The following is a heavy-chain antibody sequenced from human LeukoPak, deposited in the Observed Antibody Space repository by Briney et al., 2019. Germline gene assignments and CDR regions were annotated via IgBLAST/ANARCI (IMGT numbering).Heavy chain of an antibody. Sequence: GGSLRLSCAASGFTFDDYTMHWVRQAPGKGLEWVSLISWDGGSTHYADSVKGRFTISRDNSKNSLYLQMNSLRTEDTALYYCAKDRGSHDYGGSFQHWGQGTLVTVSS. CDR3: AKDRGSHDYGGSFQH. V-gene: IGHV3-43*01. J-gene: IGHJ1*01. CDR1: GFTFDDYT. CDR2: ISWDGGST. D-gene: IGHD4-23*01.